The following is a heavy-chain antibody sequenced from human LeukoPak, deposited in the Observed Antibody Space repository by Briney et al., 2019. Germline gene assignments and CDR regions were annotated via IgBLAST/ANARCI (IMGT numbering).Heavy chain of an antibody. CDR2: IKSKTDGGTT. CDR1: GFTFSNAW. D-gene: IGHD2-2*01. J-gene: IGHJ4*02. V-gene: IGHV3-15*01. CDR3: AKDGRGFAYCSSTSCYFDY. Sequence: GGSLRLSCAASGFTFSNAWMSWVRQAPGKGLEWVGRIKSKTDGGTTDYAAPVKGRFTISRDDSKNTLYLQMNSLKTEDTAVYYCAKDGRGFAYCSSTSCYFDYWGQGTLVTVSS.